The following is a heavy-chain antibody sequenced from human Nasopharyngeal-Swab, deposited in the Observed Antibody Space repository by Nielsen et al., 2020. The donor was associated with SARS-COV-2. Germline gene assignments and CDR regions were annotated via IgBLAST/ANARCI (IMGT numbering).Heavy chain of an antibody. CDR2: IHHSGTT. CDR3: ARDSAEHYSSGSSRFDY. CDR1: VGSIRSGDFY. Sequence: SETLSLTCTVSVGSIRSGDFYWSWIRQSPGKGLEWIGYIHHSGTTYYKPSLKSRVTISVATSKTQFSLRLSSVTAADSAVYYCARDSAEHYSSGSSRFDYWGQGTLVTVSS. J-gene: IGHJ4*02. D-gene: IGHD3-10*01. V-gene: IGHV4-30-4*01.